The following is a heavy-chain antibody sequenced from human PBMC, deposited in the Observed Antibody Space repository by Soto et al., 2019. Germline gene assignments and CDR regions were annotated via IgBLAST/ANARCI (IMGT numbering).Heavy chain of an antibody. CDR3: ARHLRYYDSSAYYPQYFQH. D-gene: IGHD3-22*01. Sequence: SSETLSLTCTVSGGSISSSSYYWGWIRQPPGKGLEWIGSIYYSGSTYYNPSLKSRVTISVDTSKNQFSLKLSSVTAADTAVYYCARHLRYYDSSAYYPQYFQHWGQGTQVTVSS. J-gene: IGHJ1*01. CDR1: GGSISSSSYY. V-gene: IGHV4-39*01. CDR2: IYYSGST.